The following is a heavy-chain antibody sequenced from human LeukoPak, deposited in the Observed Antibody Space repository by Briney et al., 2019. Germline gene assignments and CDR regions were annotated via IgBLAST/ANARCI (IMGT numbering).Heavy chain of an antibody. CDR1: GFTFSSYA. V-gene: IGHV3-23*01. D-gene: IGHD2-2*01. J-gene: IGHJ5*02. CDR3: AKDREYQLLPGNWFDP. CDR2: ISGSGGST. Sequence: GGSLRLSCAAPGFTFSSYAMSWVRQAPGKGLEWVSAISGSGGSTYYADSVKGRFAISRDNSKNTLYLQMNSLRAEDAAVYYCAKDREYQLLPGNWFDPWGQGTLVTVSS.